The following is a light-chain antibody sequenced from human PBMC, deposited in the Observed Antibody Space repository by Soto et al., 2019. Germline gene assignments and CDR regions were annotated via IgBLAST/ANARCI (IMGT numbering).Light chain of an antibody. V-gene: IGLV2-14*01. J-gene: IGLJ2*01. CDR1: SRDVGGYNY. CDR3: SSYTRSSTLEVV. CDR2: DVS. Sequence: QSVLTQPASVSGSPGQSITISCTGTSRDVGGYNYVSWYQQHPGKAPKLMIYDVSNRPSGVSNRLSGSKSGNTASLTISGLQAEDEADYYCSSYTRSSTLEVVFGGGTKRTVL.